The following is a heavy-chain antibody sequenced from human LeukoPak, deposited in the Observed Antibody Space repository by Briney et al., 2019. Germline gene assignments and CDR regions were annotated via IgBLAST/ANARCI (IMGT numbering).Heavy chain of an antibody. CDR2: ISANNGDT. D-gene: IGHD3-10*01. CDR1: GYSFNMYG. CDR3: ARVRGSYYSSLFY. Sequence: GASVKVSRKASGYSFNMYGIIWVRQAPGQGLEWMGWISANNGDTKYAQRFQDRVTLTTDTSTSTVYMGLRGLRSDDTAVYYCARVRGSYYSSLFYWGQGTLVIVSS. J-gene: IGHJ4*02. V-gene: IGHV1-18*01.